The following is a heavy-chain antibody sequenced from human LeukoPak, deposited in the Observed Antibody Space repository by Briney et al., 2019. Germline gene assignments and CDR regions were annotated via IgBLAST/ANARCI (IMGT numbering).Heavy chain of an antibody. CDR3: ARVGVNSSGLDYYYYYCYMDV. D-gene: IGHD6-19*01. CDR1: GGSISSYY. CDR2: IYYSGST. Sequence: SETLSLTCTVSGGSISSYYWSWIRQPPGKGLEWIGYIYYSGSTNYNPSLKSRVTISVDTSKNQFSLKLSSVTAADTAVYYCARVGVNSSGLDYYYYYCYMDVWGKGTTVTVSS. J-gene: IGHJ6*03. V-gene: IGHV4-59*01.